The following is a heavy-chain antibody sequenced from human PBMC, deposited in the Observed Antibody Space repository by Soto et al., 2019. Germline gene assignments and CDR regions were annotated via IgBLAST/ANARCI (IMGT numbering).Heavy chain of an antibody. D-gene: IGHD6-19*01. Sequence: EVQLLESGGGLVQPGGSLRLSCAASGFTFSNYAMTWVRQAAGKGLEWVSSISGPAGSTYYADSVKGRFTISRDNSKNTVYLQMNSLRAEDTALYYCARDERIAVAGTDNWGQGTLVTVTS. V-gene: IGHV3-23*01. CDR2: ISGPAGST. J-gene: IGHJ4*02. CDR1: GFTFSNYA. CDR3: ARDERIAVAGTDN.